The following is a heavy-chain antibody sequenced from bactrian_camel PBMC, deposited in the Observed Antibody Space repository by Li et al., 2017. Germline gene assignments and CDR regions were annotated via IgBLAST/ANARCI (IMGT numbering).Heavy chain of an antibody. CDR2: ITDDGTA. Sequence: HVQLVESGGGSVQAGESLGLACAASGHTGRKYCMGWFRQAPGKGREGVVCITDDGTAYYKDAVKGRFTISQDNTKNTLCLQMNSPRPEDTATYYCASCSLYGGTWVWDGEDYWGKGTQVTVS. V-gene: IGHV3-2*01. D-gene: IGHD6*01. J-gene: IGHJ7*01. CDR1: GHTGRKYC.